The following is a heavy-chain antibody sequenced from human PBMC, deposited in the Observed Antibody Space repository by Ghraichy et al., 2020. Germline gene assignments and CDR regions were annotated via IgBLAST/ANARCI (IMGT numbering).Heavy chain of an antibody. CDR2: ISSSSSYI. D-gene: IGHD4-17*01. Sequence: GGSLRLSCAASGFTFSSYSMNWVRQAPGKGLEWVSSISSSSSYIYYADSVKGRFTISRDNAKNSLYLQMNSLRAEDMAVYYCARGVDYGDYRVDYWGQGTLVTVSS. CDR3: ARGVDYGDYRVDY. V-gene: IGHV3-21*01. CDR1: GFTFSSYS. J-gene: IGHJ4*02.